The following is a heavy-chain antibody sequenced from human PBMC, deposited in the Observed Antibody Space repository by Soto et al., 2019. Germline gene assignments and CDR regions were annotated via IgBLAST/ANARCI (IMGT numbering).Heavy chain of an antibody. D-gene: IGHD2-2*01. V-gene: IGHV4-59*01. CDR1: GGSISSYY. CDR3: ARNQLPDYYHYYYMDI. CDR2: IYYSGST. J-gene: IGHJ6*03. Sequence: LSLTCTVSGGSISSYYWSWIRQPPGKGLEWIGYIYYSGSTNYNPSLESRVSISVDTSKNQFSLKLRFVTAADTAVYYCARNQLPDYYHYYYMDIWGKGTTVTVSS.